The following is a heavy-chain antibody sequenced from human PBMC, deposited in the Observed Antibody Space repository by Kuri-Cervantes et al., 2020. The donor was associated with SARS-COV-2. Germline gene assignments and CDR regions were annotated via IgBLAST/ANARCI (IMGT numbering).Heavy chain of an antibody. V-gene: IGHV1-18*01. CDR2: ISAYNGNT. CDR1: GYTFTSYG. CDR3: ATAPGLPSGSINWFDP. D-gene: IGHD3-10*01. J-gene: IGHJ5*02. Sequence: ASVKVSCKASGYTFTSYGISWVRQAPGQGLEWMGWISAYNGNTNYAQKLQGRVTMTTDTSTSTAYMELRSLRSDDTAVYYCATAPGLPSGSINWFDPWGQGTLVTVS.